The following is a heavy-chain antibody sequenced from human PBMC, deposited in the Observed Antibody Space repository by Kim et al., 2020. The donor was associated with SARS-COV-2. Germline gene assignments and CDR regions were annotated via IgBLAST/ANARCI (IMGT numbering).Heavy chain of an antibody. V-gene: IGHV4-39*01. J-gene: IGHJ4*02. CDR3: ARWGRYYDSSGYLAFDY. Sequence: SETLSLTCTVSGGSISSSSFYWGWIRQPPGKGLEWIGSIYYSGSTYYNPSLKSRVTISVDTSKNQFSLKLSSVTAADTAVYYCARWGRYYDSSGYLAFDYWGQGTLVTVSS. D-gene: IGHD3-22*01. CDR2: IYYSGST. CDR1: GGSISSSSFY.